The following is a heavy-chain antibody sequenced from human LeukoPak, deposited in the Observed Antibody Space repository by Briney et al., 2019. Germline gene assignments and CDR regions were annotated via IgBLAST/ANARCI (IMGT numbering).Heavy chain of an antibody. CDR2: IRSKAYGGTT. CDR1: GFTFGDYA. CDR3: TTGKNYGGKRTLWERYYFDY. Sequence: GSLRLSCTASGFTFGDYAMSWVRQAPGKGLEWVGFIRSKAYGGTTEYAASVKGRFTISRDDSKSIAYLQMNSLKTEDTAVYYCTTGKNYGGKRTLWERYYFDYWGQGTLVTVSS. J-gene: IGHJ4*02. D-gene: IGHD4-23*01. V-gene: IGHV3-49*04.